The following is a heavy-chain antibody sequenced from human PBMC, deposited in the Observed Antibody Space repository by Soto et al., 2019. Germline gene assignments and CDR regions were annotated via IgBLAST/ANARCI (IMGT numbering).Heavy chain of an antibody. CDR1: GGAITSSSPF. V-gene: IGHV4-39*01. CDR2: ISFTGNT. CDR3: AGRTFTRSAASYGRSNWFDP. D-gene: IGHD3-10*01. Sequence: SETLSPTSTASGGAITSSSPFWGWFRRPPGRGLEWVGTISFTGNTYYTPSLKSRLTMSIDTSKNEFSLRLNAVTAADTAVYYCAGRTFTRSAASYGRSNWFDPWGPGTPVTVSS. J-gene: IGHJ5*02.